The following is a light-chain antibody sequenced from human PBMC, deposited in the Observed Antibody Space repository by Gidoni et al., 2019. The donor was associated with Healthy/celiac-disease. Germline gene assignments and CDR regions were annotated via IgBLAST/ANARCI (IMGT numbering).Light chain of an antibody. V-gene: IGLV1-47*01. CDR3: AAWDDSLSGVV. CDR2: RNN. J-gene: IGLJ2*01. Sequence: QSVLTQPPSASGTPGQRVTISCSGSSANIGSNYVYWYQQLQGTAPTLLIYRNNQRPSGVPDRFSGSKSGTSASLAISGLRSEDEADYYCAAWDDSLSGVVFGGGTKLTVL. CDR1: SANIGSNY.